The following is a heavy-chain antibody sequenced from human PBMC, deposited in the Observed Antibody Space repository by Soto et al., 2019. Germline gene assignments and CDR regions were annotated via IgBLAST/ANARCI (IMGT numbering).Heavy chain of an antibody. J-gene: IGHJ6*02. CDR1: GFTFRNYA. V-gene: IGHV3-23*01. CDR3: AKRGDIVEVSRTFVGYGMDV. CDR2: ISGNGGDI. Sequence: AGGSLRLSCAASGFTFRNYAMSWVRQAPGKGLEWVSRISGNGGDINYADSVKGRFTISRDNSKNTLYLQMNSRRAEDTAVYYCAKRGDIVEVSRTFVGYGMDVWGQGTTVTVSS. D-gene: IGHD2-2*01.